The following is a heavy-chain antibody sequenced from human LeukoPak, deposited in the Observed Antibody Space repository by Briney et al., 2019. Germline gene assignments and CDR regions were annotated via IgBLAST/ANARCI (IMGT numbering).Heavy chain of an antibody. CDR1: GYTFTCYY. J-gene: IGHJ5*02. D-gene: IGHD3-3*01. CDR3: ARERLRFLEWLFNTRNWFDP. Sequence: ASVKVSCKASGYTFTCYYMHWVRQAPGQGLEWMGIINPSGGSTSYAQKFQGRVTMTRDTSTSTVYMELSSLRSEDTAVYYCARERLRFLEWLFNTRNWFDPWGQGTLVTVSS. CDR2: INPSGGST. V-gene: IGHV1-46*01.